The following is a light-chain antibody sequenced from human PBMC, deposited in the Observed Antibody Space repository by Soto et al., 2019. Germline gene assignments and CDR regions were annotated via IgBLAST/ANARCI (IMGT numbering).Light chain of an antibody. CDR1: GSDVGAYNY. CDR3: KSYTSSTTYV. J-gene: IGLJ1*01. CDR2: DVS. V-gene: IGLV2-14*01. Sequence: QSALTQPASVSGSPGQWITISCTGTGSDVGAYNYVSWHQQHPGKAPKLMIYDVSNRPSGVSNRFSGSTSGNTASLTISGLQVEDEADYYCKSYTSSTTYVFGTGTKVTVL.